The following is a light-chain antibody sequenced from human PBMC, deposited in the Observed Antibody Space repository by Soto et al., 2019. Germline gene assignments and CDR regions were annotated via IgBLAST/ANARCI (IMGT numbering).Light chain of an antibody. CDR1: SSDVGGYNY. Sequence: QSVLTQPPSASGSPGQSVTISRTGTSSDVGGYNYVSWYQQHPGKAPKLMIYEVSKRPSGVPDRFSGSKSDNTASLTVSGLQAEDEADYYCSSYAGSNNFVVFGGGTKLTVL. V-gene: IGLV2-8*01. CDR3: SSYAGSNNFVV. CDR2: EVS. J-gene: IGLJ2*01.